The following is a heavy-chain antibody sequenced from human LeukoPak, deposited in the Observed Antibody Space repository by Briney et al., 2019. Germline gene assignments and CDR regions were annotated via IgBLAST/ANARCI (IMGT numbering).Heavy chain of an antibody. V-gene: IGHV4-59*12. CDR1: GGSISSYY. D-gene: IGHD4-17*01. Sequence: SETLSLTCTVSGGSISSYYWSWIRQPPGKGLEWIGYIYYSGSTNYNPSLKSRVTISVDTSKNQFSLKLSSVTAADTAVYYCARDRLMRYGASSGFDPWGQGTLVTVSS. CDR2: IYYSGST. CDR3: ARDRLMRYGASSGFDP. J-gene: IGHJ5*02.